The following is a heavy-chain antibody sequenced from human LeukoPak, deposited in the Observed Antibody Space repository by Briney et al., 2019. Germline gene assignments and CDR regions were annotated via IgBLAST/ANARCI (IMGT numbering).Heavy chain of an antibody. CDR1: GYTFTNYD. CDR3: TRGLGMSAKLIYFDL. CDR2: MNLNSGHT. V-gene: IGHV1-8*03. Sequence: ASVKVSCKASGYTFTNYDINWVRQATGQGLEWMGWMNLNSGHTAYAQKFQGRVTITRNTSISTAYMGLSSLRSEDTAVYYCTRGLGMSAKLIYFDLWGRGTLVTVSS. D-gene: IGHD3-16*01. J-gene: IGHJ2*01.